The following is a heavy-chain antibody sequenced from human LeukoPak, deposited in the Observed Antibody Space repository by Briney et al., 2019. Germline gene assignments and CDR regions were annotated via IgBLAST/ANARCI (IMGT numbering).Heavy chain of an antibody. D-gene: IGHD3-10*01. CDR1: GYAIISGGFS. J-gene: IGHJ5*02. Sequence: PSENLSLTCTVSGYAIISGGFSWNWIRQPPGKGLEWIGCIYDRGPAHYNPSLKSRFTISVDRPKNQFFLNVTSLTAADTAVYYCARSRQASGLFSSWGQGTLVVVSS. CDR2: IYDRGPA. V-gene: IGHV4-30-2*01. CDR3: ARSRQASGLFSS.